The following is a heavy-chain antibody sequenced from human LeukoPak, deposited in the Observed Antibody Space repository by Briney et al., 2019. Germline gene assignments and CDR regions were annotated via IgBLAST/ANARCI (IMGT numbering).Heavy chain of an antibody. J-gene: IGHJ4*02. Sequence: SETLSLTCTVSGGSISASSYYWGWIRQPPGKGLEWIGTIYYSGTTYYNPSLKSRVTISVDTSKNQFSLKLSSVTAVDTAVYYCARRGSGSRGDFDYWGQGTLVTVSS. CDR3: ARRGSGSRGDFDY. CDR1: GGSISASSYY. D-gene: IGHD2-15*01. CDR2: IYYSGTT. V-gene: IGHV4-39*01.